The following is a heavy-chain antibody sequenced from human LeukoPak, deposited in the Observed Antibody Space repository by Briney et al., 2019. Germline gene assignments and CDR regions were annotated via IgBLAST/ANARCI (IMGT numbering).Heavy chain of an antibody. CDR2: INHSGST. D-gene: IGHD3-10*01. Sequence: PSETLSLTCAVYGGSFSGYYWSWIRQPPGKGLEWIGEINHSGSTNYNPSLKSRVTISVDTSKNQFSLKLSSVTAADTAVYYCAREVVRGVIGLDYWGQGPLVTVSS. CDR1: GGSFSGYY. J-gene: IGHJ4*02. CDR3: AREVVRGVIGLDY. V-gene: IGHV4-34*01.